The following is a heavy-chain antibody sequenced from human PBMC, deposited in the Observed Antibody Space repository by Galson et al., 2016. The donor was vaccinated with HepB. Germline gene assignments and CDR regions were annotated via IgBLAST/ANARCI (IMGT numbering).Heavy chain of an antibody. CDR1: GYTFTNYW. CDR3: ARHDGITMIRGESNL. V-gene: IGHV5-10-1*01. J-gene: IGHJ4*02. Sequence: QSGAEVKKPGESLKISCRGSGYTFTNYWISWVRQMPGEGLEWMGRIDPGDSYSNYSPSFQGHVTISVDKSISTVFLRWSSLQASDSAMYYCARHDGITMIRGESNLWGPGPLVIVSS. D-gene: IGHD3-10*01. CDR2: IDPGDSYS.